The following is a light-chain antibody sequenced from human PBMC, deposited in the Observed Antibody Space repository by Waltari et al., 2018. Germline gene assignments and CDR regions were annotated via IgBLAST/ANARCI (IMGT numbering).Light chain of an antibody. V-gene: IGKV3D-15*01. J-gene: IGKJ4*01. CDR1: QSVSSS. CDR3: QQNSNWPLT. CDR2: GAS. Sequence: EIVMTQSPATLSLSPGERATLSCRASQSVSSSLAWYQQKPGQAPRLLIYGASSRATGIPVRFSGSGSGTEFTLTISSLEPEDVAVYYCQQNSNWPLTFGGGTKVEIK.